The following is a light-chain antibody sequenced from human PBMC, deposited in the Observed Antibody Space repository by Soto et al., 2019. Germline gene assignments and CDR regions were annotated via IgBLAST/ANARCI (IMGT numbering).Light chain of an antibody. CDR2: QDT. CDR1: KLGDKY. Sequence: SYELTQPPSVSVSPGQTASITCSGAKLGDKYASWYQQRPGQSPVLVIYQDTKRPSGIPERFSGSNSGNTATLTISGTQTVDEADYYCQAWDSSTWVFGGGTKLTVL. CDR3: QAWDSSTWV. J-gene: IGLJ3*02. V-gene: IGLV3-1*01.